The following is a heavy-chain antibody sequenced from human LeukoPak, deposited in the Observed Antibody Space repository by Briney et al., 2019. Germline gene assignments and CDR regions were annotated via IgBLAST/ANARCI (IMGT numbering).Heavy chain of an antibody. CDR3: AKDHQGYCSGGSCQSDY. J-gene: IGHJ4*02. V-gene: IGHV3-23*01. Sequence: PGGSLRLSCAASGFTVSSNYMSWVRQAPGRGLEWVSAISGSGGSTYYADSVKGRFTISRDNSKNTLYLQMNSLRAEDTAVYYCAKDHQGYCSGGSCQSDYWGQGTLVTVSS. CDR2: ISGSGGST. D-gene: IGHD2-15*01. CDR1: GFTVSSNY.